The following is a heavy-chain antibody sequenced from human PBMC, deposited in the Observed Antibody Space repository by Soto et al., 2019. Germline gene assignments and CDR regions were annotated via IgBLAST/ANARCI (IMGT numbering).Heavy chain of an antibody. CDR3: ARRVGYCSSTSCYTGWFDP. J-gene: IGHJ5*02. CDR2: IYPGDSDT. D-gene: IGHD2-2*02. Sequence: GESLKISCKGSGYIFTSYWIGWGLQRPGKGLEWMGIIYPGDSDTRYSPSFQGQVTISADKSINTAYLQWSSLKASDTAMYYCARRVGYCSSTSCYTGWFDPWGQGALVTVSS. V-gene: IGHV5-51*01. CDR1: GYIFTSYW.